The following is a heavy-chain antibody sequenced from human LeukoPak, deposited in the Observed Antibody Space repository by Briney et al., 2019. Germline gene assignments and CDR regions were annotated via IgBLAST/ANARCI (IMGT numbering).Heavy chain of an antibody. CDR1: GFTFSNYS. Sequence: PGGSLRLSCAASGFTFSNYSMNWVRQAPGKGLEWVSSISSSSTYIYYADSVKGRFTISRDNSKNTLYLQMNSLRAEDTAVYYCARGFDFDSWGQGTLVAVSS. CDR3: ARGFDFDS. CDR2: ISSSSTYI. J-gene: IGHJ4*02. V-gene: IGHV3-21*04.